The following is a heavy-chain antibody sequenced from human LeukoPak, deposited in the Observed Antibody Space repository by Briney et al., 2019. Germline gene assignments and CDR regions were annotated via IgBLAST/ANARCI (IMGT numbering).Heavy chain of an antibody. CDR2: ISAGGERT. CDR3: AKGTMIVVVTNLFDY. V-gene: IGHV3-23*01. Sequence: GGSLRLSCAASGFTFSNFAMSWVRQAPGEGLEWVSGISAGGERTYHADSVKGRFTISRDNSKNTLYLQMNSLRAEDMAVYYCAKGTMIVVVTNLFDYWGQGTLVTVSS. J-gene: IGHJ4*02. D-gene: IGHD3-22*01. CDR1: GFTFSNFA.